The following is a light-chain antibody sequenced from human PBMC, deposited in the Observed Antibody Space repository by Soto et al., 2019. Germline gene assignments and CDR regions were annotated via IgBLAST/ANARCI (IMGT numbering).Light chain of an antibody. Sequence: QSALTQPRSVSGSPGQSVTISCTGTSSDVGGYNYVSWYQQHPGKAPKVIIYDVSKRPSGVPDRFSGSKSGNTASLTISGLQAEDEADYHCCSYEGTYSFWVFGGGTKLTVL. V-gene: IGLV2-11*01. J-gene: IGLJ3*02. CDR2: DVS. CDR1: SSDVGGYNY. CDR3: CSYEGTYSFWV.